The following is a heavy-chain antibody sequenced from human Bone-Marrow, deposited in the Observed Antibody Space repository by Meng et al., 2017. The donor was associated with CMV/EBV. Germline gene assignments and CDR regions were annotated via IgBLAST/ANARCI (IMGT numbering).Heavy chain of an antibody. V-gene: IGHV1-18*01. J-gene: IGHJ2*01. CDR2: ISGYNGNT. Sequence: ASVKVSCKASGVTFDSYGITWARQAPGQGLEWMGWISGYNGNTNYAQKFQDRLTMTTDTSTSTAYMELRSLRSDDTAVYYCARVDSHYGGQPYWYFDLWAVAPWSPYPQ. CDR3: ARVDSHYGGQPYWYFDL. CDR1: GVTFDSYG. D-gene: IGHD3-10*01.